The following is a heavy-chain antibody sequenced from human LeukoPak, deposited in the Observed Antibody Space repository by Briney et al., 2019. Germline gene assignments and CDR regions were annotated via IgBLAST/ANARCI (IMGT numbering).Heavy chain of an antibody. D-gene: IGHD4-23*01. Sequence: PGGSLRLSCAASGFTFSSYAMSWVRQAPGKGLDWVSAISGSGGSTYYADSVKGRFTISRDNSKNTLYLQMNSLRAEDTAVYYCAKGGYGGNFFDYWGQGTLVTVSS. CDR1: GFTFSSYA. V-gene: IGHV3-23*01. CDR3: AKGGYGGNFFDY. CDR2: ISGSGGST. J-gene: IGHJ4*02.